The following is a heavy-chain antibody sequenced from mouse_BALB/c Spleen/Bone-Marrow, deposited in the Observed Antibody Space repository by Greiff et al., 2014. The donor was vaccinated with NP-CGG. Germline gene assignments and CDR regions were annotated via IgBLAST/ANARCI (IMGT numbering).Heavy chain of an antibody. CDR3: ARSGERYGAMDY. J-gene: IGHJ4*01. V-gene: IGHV5-4*02. D-gene: IGHD1-1*02. CDR2: ISNGGTYT. CDR1: GFTFSDFY. Sequence: VQLQQSGGGLVKPGGSLKLPCAASGFTFSDFYMFWFRQTPEKRLEWVATISNGGTYTYYPDSVKGRFTISRDNAKNNLYLQMSSLKSEDTAMYYCARSGERYGAMDYWGQGTSVTVTS.